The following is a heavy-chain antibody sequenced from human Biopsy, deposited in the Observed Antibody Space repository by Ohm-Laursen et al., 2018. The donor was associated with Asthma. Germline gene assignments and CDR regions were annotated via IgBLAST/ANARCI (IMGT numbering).Heavy chain of an antibody. CDR2: ISKNASTQ. CDR3: VRDGTDDAFDI. CDR1: GFSFSNFA. V-gene: IGHV3-30*01. D-gene: IGHD1-1*01. Sequence: SLRLSCTASGFSFSNFAINWVRQAPGKGLEWVGVISKNASTQDYADSVKGRFTMARDNSKNTLDLQMNSLREEDTAVYYCVRDGTDDAFDIWGQGTVVSVSS. J-gene: IGHJ3*02.